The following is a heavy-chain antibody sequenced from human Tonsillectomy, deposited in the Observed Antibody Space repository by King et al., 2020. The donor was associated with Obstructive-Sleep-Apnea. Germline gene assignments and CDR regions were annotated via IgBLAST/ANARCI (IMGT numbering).Heavy chain of an antibody. V-gene: IGHV3-7*01. D-gene: IGHD3-22*01. CDR3: AVSDYYDSSAWGFDY. J-gene: IGHJ4*02. CDR2: IKQDGSEK. Sequence: VQLVESGGGLVQPGGSLRLSCAASGFTFSSYWMSWVRQAPGKGLEWVANIKQDGSEKYYVDSVKGRFTISRDNAKNSLYLQMNSLRAEDTAVNYCAVSDYYDSSAWGFDYWGQGTLVTVSS. CDR1: GFTFSSYW.